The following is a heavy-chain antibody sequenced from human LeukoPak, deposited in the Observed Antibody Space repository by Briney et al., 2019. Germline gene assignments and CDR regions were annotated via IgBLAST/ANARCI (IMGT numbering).Heavy chain of an antibody. D-gene: IGHD6-13*01. CDR3: AKVPLIAAPKHFDY. V-gene: IGHV3-30*04. Sequence: GGSLRLSCAASGFTFSTYAMHWVRQAPGKGLEWVALISYDGSNKYYPDSVKGRFTISRDNSKNTLYLQMNRLRAEDTAVYYCAKVPLIAAPKHFDYWGQGTLVTVSS. J-gene: IGHJ4*02. CDR1: GFTFSTYA. CDR2: ISYDGSNK.